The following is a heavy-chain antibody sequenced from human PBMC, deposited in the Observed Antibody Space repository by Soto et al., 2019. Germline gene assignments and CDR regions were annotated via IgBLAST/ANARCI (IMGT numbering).Heavy chain of an antibody. CDR2: IDPSDSYT. V-gene: IGHV5-10-1*01. J-gene: IGHJ4*02. D-gene: IGHD6-19*01. CDR3: ARHPTSIAVAGFDY. Sequence: PGESLKISCKGSGYSFTSYWISWVRQMPGKGLEWMGRIDPSDSYTNYSPSFQGHVTISADKSISTAYMQWSSLKASDTAMYYCARHPTSIAVAGFDYWGQGTLVTVSS. CDR1: GYSFTSYW.